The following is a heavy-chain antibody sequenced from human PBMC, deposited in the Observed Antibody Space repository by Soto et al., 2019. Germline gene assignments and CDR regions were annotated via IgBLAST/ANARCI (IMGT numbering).Heavy chain of an antibody. V-gene: IGHV4-4*02. CDR3: ARGERQQQRDY. D-gene: IGHD6-13*01. CDR2: VYHSGNT. CDR1: GDSISSDKW. Sequence: QVQLQESGPGRVKPSGTLSLTCAVSGDSISSDKWWSCVRQPPGKGLEWIGEVYHSGNTNYNPSLKSRVIISVDKPKNQFSLKLSSVTDADTAMYYCARGERQQQRDYWGQGTLVTVSS. J-gene: IGHJ4*02.